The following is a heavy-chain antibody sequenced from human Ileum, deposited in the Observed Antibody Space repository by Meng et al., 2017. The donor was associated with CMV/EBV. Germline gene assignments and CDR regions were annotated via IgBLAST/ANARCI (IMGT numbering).Heavy chain of an antibody. J-gene: IGHJ3*02. CDR1: GFTVISNY. D-gene: IGHD1-26*01. Sequence: GESLKISCADSGFTVISNYMSWVRQAPGKGLEWVSLIFSDGNTYYADSVRGRFTISRDISKNTLYLQMNSLRAEDTAVYYCARELGGQPRAFDIWGQGTMVTVSS. CDR2: IFSDGNT. V-gene: IGHV3-66*02. CDR3: ARELGGQPRAFDI.